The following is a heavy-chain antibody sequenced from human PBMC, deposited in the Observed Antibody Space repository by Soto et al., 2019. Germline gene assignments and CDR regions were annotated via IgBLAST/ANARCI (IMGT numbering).Heavy chain of an antibody. Sequence: QVQLVESGGGVVQPGRSLRLSCAASGVTFSSYAMQWVRQAPGKGLEWVAVISYDGSNKYYADSVKGRFTISRDNSKNTLDLQMNSLRAEDTAVYYCARPLWRDDYNWGYFDLWGRGTLVTVSS. D-gene: IGHD4-4*01. CDR1: GVTFSSYA. V-gene: IGHV3-30-3*01. CDR2: ISYDGSNK. CDR3: ARPLWRDDYNWGYFDL. J-gene: IGHJ2*01.